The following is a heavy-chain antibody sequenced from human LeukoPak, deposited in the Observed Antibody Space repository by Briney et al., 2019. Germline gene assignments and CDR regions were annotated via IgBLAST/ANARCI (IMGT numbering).Heavy chain of an antibody. CDR1: GYSISSGYY. J-gene: IGHJ4*02. CDR3: ARVRGLYCFDY. V-gene: IGHV4-38-2*01. D-gene: IGHD2-15*01. CDR2: IFHSGST. Sequence: PSETLSLTCAVSGYSISSGYYWGWIRQPPGKGLEWIGSIFHSGSTYYNPSLKSRVTISVDTSKNQFSLKLSSVTAADTAVYYCARVRGLYCFDYWAREPWSPSPQ.